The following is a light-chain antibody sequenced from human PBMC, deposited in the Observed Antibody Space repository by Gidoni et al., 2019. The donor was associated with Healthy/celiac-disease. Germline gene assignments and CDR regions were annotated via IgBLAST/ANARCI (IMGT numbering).Light chain of an antibody. J-gene: IGLJ2*01. CDR2: RNN. CDR1: SSNIGSNY. CDR3: AAWDDSLSAF. V-gene: IGLV1-47*01. Sequence: QSVLTQPPSASGTPGQRVTISCSRSSSNIGSNYVYWYQQFPGTAPKLLIYRNNQRPSGVPDRFSGSKSGTSASLAISGLRSEDEADYYCAAWDDSLSAFFGGGTKLTVL.